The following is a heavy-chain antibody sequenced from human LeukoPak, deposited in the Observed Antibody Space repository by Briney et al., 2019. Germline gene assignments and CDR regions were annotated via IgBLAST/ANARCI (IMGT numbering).Heavy chain of an antibody. D-gene: IGHD4-23*01. CDR2: IWYDGSNK. V-gene: IGHV3-33*01. CDR1: GFTFSSYG. Sequence: GGSLRLSCAASGFTFSSYGMHWVRQAPGKGLEWVAAIWYDGSNKYYADSVKGRFTISRDNSKNTLYLQMNSLRAEDTAVYYCARAPTVGVVPCDYWGQGTLVTVSS. J-gene: IGHJ4*02. CDR3: ARAPTVGVVPCDY.